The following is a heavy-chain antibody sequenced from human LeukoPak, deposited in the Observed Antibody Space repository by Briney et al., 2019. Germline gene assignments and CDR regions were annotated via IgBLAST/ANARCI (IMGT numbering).Heavy chain of an antibody. V-gene: IGHV4-39*07. Sequence: SETLSLTCTVSGGSISSSSYYWGWIRQPPGKGLEWIGSIYYSGSTYYNPSLKSRVTISVDTSKNQFSLKLSSVTAADTAVYYCAREWGDYYYGSGSTGMDVWGKGTTVTVSS. J-gene: IGHJ6*03. D-gene: IGHD3-10*01. CDR3: AREWGDYYYGSGSTGMDV. CDR2: IYYSGST. CDR1: GGSISSSSYY.